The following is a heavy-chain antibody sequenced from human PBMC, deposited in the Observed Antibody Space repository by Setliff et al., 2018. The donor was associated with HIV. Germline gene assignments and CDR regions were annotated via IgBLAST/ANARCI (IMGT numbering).Heavy chain of an antibody. D-gene: IGHD6-13*01. V-gene: IGHV3-66*02. CDR3: ARDEALGGIAALVHYYGMDV. J-gene: IGHJ6*02. Sequence: GGSLRLSCVASGITVSGIYMTWVRQAPGKGLEWVSVINGGTTTYYADSVKGRFTISRDNFKNTLYLQMNSLRVEDTAMYYCARDEALGGIAALVHYYGMDVWGQGTTVTVSS. CDR2: INGGTTT. CDR1: GITVSGIY.